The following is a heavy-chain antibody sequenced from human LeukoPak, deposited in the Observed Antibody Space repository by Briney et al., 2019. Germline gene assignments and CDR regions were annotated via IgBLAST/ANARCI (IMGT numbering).Heavy chain of an antibody. CDR3: AKDLDSSSPNWFDP. CDR2: TNSDGSST. D-gene: IGHD6-13*01. J-gene: IGHJ5*02. Sequence: GGSLRLSCAASGFTFSSYWMHWVRQAPGKGLMWVSRTNSDGSSTNYADSVKGRFTISRDNAKNTLYLQMNSLRAEDTAVYYCAKDLDSSSPNWFDPWGQGTLVTVSS. CDR1: GFTFSSYW. V-gene: IGHV3-74*01.